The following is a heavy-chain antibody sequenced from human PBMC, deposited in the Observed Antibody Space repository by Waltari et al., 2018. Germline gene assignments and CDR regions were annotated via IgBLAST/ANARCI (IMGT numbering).Heavy chain of an antibody. J-gene: IGHJ3*02. CDR3: ASRLSGSYSGAFDI. CDR2: IYYSGST. D-gene: IGHD1-26*01. V-gene: IGHV4-39*07. Sequence: QLQLQESGPGLVKPSETLSLTCTVSGGSISSSSYYWGWIRQPPGKGLEWIGSIYYSGSTYYNPSLKSRVTISVDTSKNQFSLKLSSVTAADTAVYYCASRLSGSYSGAFDIWGQGTMVTVSS. CDR1: GGSISSSSYY.